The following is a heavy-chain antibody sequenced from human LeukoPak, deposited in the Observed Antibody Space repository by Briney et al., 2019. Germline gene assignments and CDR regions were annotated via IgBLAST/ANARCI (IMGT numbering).Heavy chain of an antibody. J-gene: IGHJ4*02. CDR1: GFTFSSYW. CDR2: IKQDGNEK. V-gene: IGHV3-7*01. Sequence: PGGSLRHSCEASGFTFSSYWMSWVRQAPGKGLEWVANIKQDGNEKYYVDSVKGRFTISRDNAKNSLYLQMNSLRAEDTAVYYCARDGGKGPFDYWGQGTLVIVSS. CDR3: ARDGGKGPFDY. D-gene: IGHD4-23*01.